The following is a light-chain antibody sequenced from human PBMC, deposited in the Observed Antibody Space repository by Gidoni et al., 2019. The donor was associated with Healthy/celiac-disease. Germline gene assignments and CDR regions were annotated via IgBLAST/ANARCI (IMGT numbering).Light chain of an antibody. CDR3: QAWDSSTVV. J-gene: IGLJ2*01. CDR1: KLGDKY. V-gene: IGLV3-1*01. CDR2: QDT. Sequence: SYELTQPPSVSVSPGQTASITCSGNKLGDKYVCWYQQKPGHSPVLVIYQDTKRPSGIPERFSGSNSGNTATLTISGTQTMDEADYYCQAWDSSTVVFGGGTKLTV.